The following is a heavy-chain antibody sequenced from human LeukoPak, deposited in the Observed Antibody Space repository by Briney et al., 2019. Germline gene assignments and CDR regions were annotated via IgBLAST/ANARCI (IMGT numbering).Heavy chain of an antibody. Sequence: PGGSLRLSCAASGFTFSSYSMNWVRQAPGKGLEWVSYISSSSSTIYYADSVKGRFTISRDNAKNSLYLQMNSLRAEDMAVYYCARAIWFGELLDFEDYWGQGTLVTVSS. CDR1: GFTFSSYS. CDR3: ARAIWFGELLDFEDY. CDR2: ISSSSSTI. V-gene: IGHV3-48*04. D-gene: IGHD3-10*01. J-gene: IGHJ4*02.